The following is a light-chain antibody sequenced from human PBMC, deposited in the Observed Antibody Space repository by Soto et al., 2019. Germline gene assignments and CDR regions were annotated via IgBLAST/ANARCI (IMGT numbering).Light chain of an antibody. CDR2: GSS. V-gene: IGKV3-15*01. J-gene: IGKJ1*01. CDR3: QQYNIRWT. Sequence: EIVMTQSPATLSVSPGERVTLPCRASQSVSSNFAWYQQKPVQAPRLLIFGSSTRATGIPARISGSGSRTEFTLTISSLQYDVFAGYYCQQYNIRWTFGRGTKVEIK. CDR1: QSVSSN.